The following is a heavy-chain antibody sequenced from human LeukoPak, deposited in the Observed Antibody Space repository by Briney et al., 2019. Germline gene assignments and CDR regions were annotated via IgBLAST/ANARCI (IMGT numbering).Heavy chain of an antibody. Sequence: GESLKISCAASGFTFSSYGMHWVRQAPGKGLEWVAFIRYDGSNKYYADSVKGRFTISRDNSKNTLYLQMNSLRAEDTAVYYCAKSSMAVVVPAATLDYWGQGTLVTVSS. CDR1: GFTFSSYG. J-gene: IGHJ4*02. CDR2: IRYDGSNK. D-gene: IGHD2-2*01. V-gene: IGHV3-30*02. CDR3: AKSSMAVVVPAATLDY.